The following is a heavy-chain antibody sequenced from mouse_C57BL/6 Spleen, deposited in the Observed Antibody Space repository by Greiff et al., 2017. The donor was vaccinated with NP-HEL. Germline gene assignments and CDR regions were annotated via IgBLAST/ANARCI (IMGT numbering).Heavy chain of an antibody. CDR1: GYTFTSYW. V-gene: IGHV1-15*01. D-gene: IGHD1-1*01. CDR2: IDPETGGT. Sequence: VQLQQPGTELVKPGASVKLSCKASGYTFTSYWMHWVKQTPVHGLEWIGAIDPETGGTAYNQKFKGKAILTADKSSSTAYMELRSLTSEDSAVYYCTRSYYGSSWGDYWGQGTTLTVSS. J-gene: IGHJ2*01. CDR3: TRSYYGSSWGDY.